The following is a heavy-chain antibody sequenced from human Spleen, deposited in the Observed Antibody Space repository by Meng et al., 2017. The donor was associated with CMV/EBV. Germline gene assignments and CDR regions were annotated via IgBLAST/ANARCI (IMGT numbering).Heavy chain of an antibody. CDR3: APDAVHSSSSRPYYYYYGMDV. CDR1: GFTFSSYS. J-gene: IGHJ6*02. V-gene: IGHV3-48*04. CDR2: ISSSSSTI. D-gene: IGHD6-6*01. Sequence: GESLKISCAASGFTFSSYSMNWVRQAPGKGLEWVSYISSSSSTIYYADSVKGRFTISRDNAKNSLYLRMNSLRAEDTAVYYCAPDAVHSSSSRPYYYYYGMDVWGQGTTVTVSS.